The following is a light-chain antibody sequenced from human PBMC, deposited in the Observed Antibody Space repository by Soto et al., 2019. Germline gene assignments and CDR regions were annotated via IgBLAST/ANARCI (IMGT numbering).Light chain of an antibody. CDR2: EVS. CDR3: SSYTSSSSYV. V-gene: IGLV2-14*01. J-gene: IGLJ1*01. CDR1: SSDIGAYNY. Sequence: QSVLTQPASVSGSPGQSITISCTGSSSDIGAYNYVSWFQQYPGKAPKLIISEVSNRPSGVSNRFSGSKSGTAASLTISGLQTEDEADYYCSSYTSSSSYVFGSGTKLTVL.